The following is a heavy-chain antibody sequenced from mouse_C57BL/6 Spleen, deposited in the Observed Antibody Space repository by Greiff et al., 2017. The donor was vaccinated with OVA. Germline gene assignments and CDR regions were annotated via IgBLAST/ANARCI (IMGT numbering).Heavy chain of an antibody. J-gene: IGHJ2*01. CDR1: GYTFTDYY. Sequence: EVQLQQSGPELVKPGASVKISCKASGYTFTDYYMNWVKQSHGKSLEWIGDINPNNGGTSYNQKFKGKATLTVDKSSSTAYMELHSLTSEDSAVYFCARSPSYGIFDYWGKGTTLTVSS. CDR3: ARSPSYGIFDY. D-gene: IGHD2-1*01. V-gene: IGHV1-26*01. CDR2: INPNNGGT.